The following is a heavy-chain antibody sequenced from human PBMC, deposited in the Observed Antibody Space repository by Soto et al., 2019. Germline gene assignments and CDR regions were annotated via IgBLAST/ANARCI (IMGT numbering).Heavy chain of an antibody. CDR1: GFSLSNGKVG. D-gene: IGHD6-19*01. J-gene: IGHJ6*03. Sequence: SGPTLVNPTETLTLTCTVSGFSLSNGKVGVSWIRQPPGKALEWLAHIFSNDEKSYRTSLKSRLTISEDPSKSQVVLTMTNVDPVDTATYXXAXILFGRSVAGGYFYMDVWGKGTTVTVSS. V-gene: IGHV2-26*01. CDR2: IFSNDEK. CDR3: AXILFGRSVAGGYFYMDV.